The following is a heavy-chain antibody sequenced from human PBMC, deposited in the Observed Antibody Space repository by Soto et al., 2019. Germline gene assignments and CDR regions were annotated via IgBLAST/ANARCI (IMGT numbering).Heavy chain of an antibody. D-gene: IGHD3-22*01. CDR2: ISGSGGST. Sequence: GGSLRLSCAASGFTFSSYAMSWVRQAPGKGLEWVSAISGSGGSTYYADSVKGRFTISRDNSKNTLYLQMNSLRAEDTAVYYCAKGPTITMIVVVPMDVWGQGTTVTVSS. J-gene: IGHJ6*02. CDR3: AKGPTITMIVVVPMDV. V-gene: IGHV3-23*01. CDR1: GFTFSSYA.